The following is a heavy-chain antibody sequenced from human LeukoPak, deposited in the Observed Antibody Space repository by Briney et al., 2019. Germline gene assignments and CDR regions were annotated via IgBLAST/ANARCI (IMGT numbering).Heavy chain of an antibody. CDR1: GFTFSSYA. J-gene: IGHJ3*02. V-gene: IGHV3-23*01. CDR2: ISGSGGST. Sequence: GGSLRLSCAASGFTFSSYAMSWVRQAPGKGLEWVSAISGSGGSTYYADSVKGRFTISRDNSKNTLYLQMNSLRAEDTAVYYCAKDKLLITMIVVAPDAFDISGQGTMVTVSS. D-gene: IGHD3-22*01. CDR3: AKDKLLITMIVVAPDAFDI.